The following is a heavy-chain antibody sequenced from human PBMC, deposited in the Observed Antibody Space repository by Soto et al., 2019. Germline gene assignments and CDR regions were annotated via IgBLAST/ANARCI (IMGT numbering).Heavy chain of an antibody. V-gene: IGHV4-59*01. D-gene: IGHD6-13*01. CDR2: IYYSGST. Sequence: SETLSLTCTVSGGSISSYYWSWIRQPPGKGLEWIGYIYYSGSTNYNPSLKSRVTISVDTSKNQFSLKLSSVTAADTAVYYCARAVVAAAGIGWFDPWVQGTLVT. CDR1: GGSISSYY. J-gene: IGHJ5*02. CDR3: ARAVVAAAGIGWFDP.